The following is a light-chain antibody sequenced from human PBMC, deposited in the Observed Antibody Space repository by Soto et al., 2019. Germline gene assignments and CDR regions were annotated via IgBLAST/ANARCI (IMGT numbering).Light chain of an antibody. CDR2: GAS. CDR3: QQYNNWPPPYT. Sequence: EIVMTQSPATLSVSPGERATLSCRASQSVSSNLAWYQQKPGQAPRLLIYGASTRATGIPARFSGSGSGTEFTLTIGSLQSEDFAVYYCQQYNNWPPPYTFGQGTKVDIK. CDR1: QSVSSN. J-gene: IGKJ2*01. V-gene: IGKV3-15*01.